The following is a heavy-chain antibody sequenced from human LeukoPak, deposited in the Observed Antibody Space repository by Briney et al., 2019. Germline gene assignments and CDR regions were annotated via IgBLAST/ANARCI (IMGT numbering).Heavy chain of an antibody. D-gene: IGHD2-2*03. V-gene: IGHV4-39*02. J-gene: IGHJ5*02. CDR1: NGSMTSDSYY. Sequence: PSETLSLTCSVSNGSMTSDSYYWAWVRQPPGKGLEWIGSIFYSGKTYYSASLKSRVTVSLDTSKKDFSLRLSSVTAADTAVYYCARLWIVATWFDAWGQGALVTVSS. CDR3: ARLWIVATWFDA. CDR2: IFYSGKT.